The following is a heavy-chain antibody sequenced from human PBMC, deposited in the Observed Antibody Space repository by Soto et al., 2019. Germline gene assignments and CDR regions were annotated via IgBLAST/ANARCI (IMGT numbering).Heavy chain of an antibody. CDR3: ARATTVVTLFDY. V-gene: IGHV4-31*03. CDR1: GGSISSGGYY. D-gene: IGHD4-17*01. CDR2: IYYSGST. J-gene: IGHJ4*02. Sequence: PSETLSLTCTVSGGSISSGGYYWSWIRQHPGKGLEWIGYIYYSGSTYYNPSLKSRVTISVDTSKNQFSLKLSSVTAADTAVYYCARATTVVTLFDYRGQGTLVTVSS.